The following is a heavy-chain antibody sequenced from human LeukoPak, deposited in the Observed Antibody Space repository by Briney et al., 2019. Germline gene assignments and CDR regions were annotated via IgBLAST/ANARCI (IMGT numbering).Heavy chain of an antibody. CDR3: ARDYYDSSGYYRY. Sequence: GSLRLSCAASGFTFSSYGMHWVRQAPGKGLEWVAVIWYDGSNKYYADSVKGRFTISRDNSKNTLYLQMNSLRAEDTAVYYCARDYYDSSGYYRYWGQGNLVTVSS. CDR2: IWYDGSNK. D-gene: IGHD3-22*01. V-gene: IGHV3-33*01. J-gene: IGHJ4*02. CDR1: GFTFSSYG.